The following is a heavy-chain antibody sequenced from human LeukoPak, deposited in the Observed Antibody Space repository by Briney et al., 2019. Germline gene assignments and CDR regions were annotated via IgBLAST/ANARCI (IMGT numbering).Heavy chain of an antibody. V-gene: IGHV3-23*01. D-gene: IGHD3-3*01. CDR1: SGFA. CDR3: AKGHRSSSSFFDS. Sequence: PGGSLRLSCAAFSGFAMSWVRQAPGRGLEWVSAINGRGDDKYYPDSVKGRFTISRDNSNNTLYLQMNSLRAEDTAVYYCAKGHRSSSSFFDSWGQGILVTVSS. CDR2: INGRGDDK. J-gene: IGHJ4*02.